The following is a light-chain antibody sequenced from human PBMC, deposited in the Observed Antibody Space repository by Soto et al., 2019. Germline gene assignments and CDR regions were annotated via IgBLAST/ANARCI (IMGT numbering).Light chain of an antibody. CDR1: SSDVGGYNY. J-gene: IGLJ3*02. CDR3: SSYTSSSIVV. Sequence: QSALTQPASVSGSPGQSITISCTGTSSDVGGYNYVSWYQQHPGKAPKLMIYDVSNRPSGVSYRFSGSKSGNTASLTISGLQAEDEADYYCSSYTSSSIVVFGGGTKLTV. V-gene: IGLV2-14*01. CDR2: DVS.